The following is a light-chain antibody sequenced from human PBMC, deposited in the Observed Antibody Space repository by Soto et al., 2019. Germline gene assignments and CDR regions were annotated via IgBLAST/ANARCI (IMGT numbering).Light chain of an antibody. CDR1: SSSIGAGYD. Sequence: QPVLTQPPSVSGAPGQRVTISCTGSSSSIGAGYDVHWYQQLPGTAPKLLIYGNSNRPSGVPDRFSGSKSGTSASLAITGLQAEDEADYYCQSYDSSLSGPVVFGGGTKLTVL. V-gene: IGLV1-40*01. CDR2: GNS. CDR3: QSYDSSLSGPVV. J-gene: IGLJ2*01.